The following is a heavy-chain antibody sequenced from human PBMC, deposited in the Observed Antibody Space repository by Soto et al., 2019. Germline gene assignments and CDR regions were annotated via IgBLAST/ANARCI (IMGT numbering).Heavy chain of an antibody. CDR1: GFTVSNNY. V-gene: IGHV3-66*01. CDR2: IYSGGST. Sequence: PGGSLRLSCAASGFTVSNNYMSWVRQAPGKGLEWVSVIYSGGSTYYADSVKGRFTISRDNSKNTLYLQMNSLRAEDTAVYYCDRVGQQLESDYYYYYYMDVWGKGTTVTVSS. D-gene: IGHD6-13*01. CDR3: DRVGQQLESDYYYYYYMDV. J-gene: IGHJ6*03.